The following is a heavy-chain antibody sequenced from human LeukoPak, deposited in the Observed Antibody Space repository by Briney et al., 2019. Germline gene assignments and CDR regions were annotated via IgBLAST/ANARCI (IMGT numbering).Heavy chain of an antibody. CDR3: ARGPNYSNFGSAYYYYMDV. Sequence: ASVKVSCKASVYMFTNYDIKWVRQATGRGLECIGWMNPQSGNTGYAQKFRGRVTITRDTSITTAYMELSSLRSEDTAVYYCARGPNYSNFGSAYYYYMDVWGKGTTVTVSS. V-gene: IGHV1-8*03. D-gene: IGHD4-11*01. CDR1: VYMFTNYD. CDR2: MNPQSGNT. J-gene: IGHJ6*03.